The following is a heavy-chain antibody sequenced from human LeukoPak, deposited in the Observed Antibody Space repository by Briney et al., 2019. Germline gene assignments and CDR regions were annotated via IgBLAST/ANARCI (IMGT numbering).Heavy chain of an antibody. CDR1: GYTFTGYY. D-gene: IGHD5-12*01. CDR3: ARGPYEPNYYYYYMDV. CDR2: INPNSGGT. V-gene: IGHV1-2*02. Sequence: ASVKVSCTASGYTFTGYYMHWVRQAPGQGLEWMGWINPNSGGTNYAQKFQGRVTMTRDTSISTAYMELSRLRSDDTAVYYCARGPYEPNYYYYYMDVWGKGTTVTVSS. J-gene: IGHJ6*03.